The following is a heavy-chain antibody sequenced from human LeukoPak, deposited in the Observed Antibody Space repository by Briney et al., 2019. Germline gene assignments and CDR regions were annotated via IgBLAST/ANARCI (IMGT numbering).Heavy chain of an antibody. CDR2: INPNSGGT. CDR1: GYTFTGYY. Sequence: GASVKVSCKASGYTFTGYYMHWVRQAPGQGLEWMGWINPNSGGTNYAQKFQGRVTMTRDTSISTAYMELSRLRSDDTAVYYCARERSYSGYDYVDYWGQGTLVTVSS. V-gene: IGHV1-2*02. CDR3: ARERSYSGYDYVDY. J-gene: IGHJ4*02. D-gene: IGHD5-12*01.